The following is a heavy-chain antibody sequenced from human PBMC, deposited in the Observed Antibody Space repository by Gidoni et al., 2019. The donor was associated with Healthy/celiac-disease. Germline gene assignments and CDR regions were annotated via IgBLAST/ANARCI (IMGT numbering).Heavy chain of an antibody. Sequence: QVQLVQSGAEVKKPGASVKVSCKASGYTFTSYDINWVRQATGQGLEWMGWMNPNSGNTGYAQKFQGRVTMTRNTSISTAYMELSSLRSEDTAVYYCARHTDGSGSYRPFYYYGMDVWGQGTTVTVSS. V-gene: IGHV1-8*01. J-gene: IGHJ6*02. CDR3: ARHTDGSGSYRPFYYYGMDV. CDR2: MNPNSGNT. D-gene: IGHD3-10*01. CDR1: GYTFTSYD.